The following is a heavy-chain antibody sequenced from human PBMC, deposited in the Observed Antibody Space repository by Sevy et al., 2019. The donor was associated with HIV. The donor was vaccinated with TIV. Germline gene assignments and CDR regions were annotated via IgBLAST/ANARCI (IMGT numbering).Heavy chain of an antibody. D-gene: IGHD3-10*01. V-gene: IGHV3-30*09. Sequence: VGSLRLSCTASGFTFRNYAMNWVLQAPGKGLERVALISYDGSNKYYADSVRGRFAISRDNSKNTLYLQMNSLRPEDTAIYYCARGGQLWFVYYFDNWGQGTLVTVSS. CDR2: ISYDGSNK. J-gene: IGHJ4*02. CDR3: ARGGQLWFVYYFDN. CDR1: GFTFRNYA.